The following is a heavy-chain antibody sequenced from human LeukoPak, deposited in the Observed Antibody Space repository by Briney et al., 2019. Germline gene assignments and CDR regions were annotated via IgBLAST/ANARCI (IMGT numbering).Heavy chain of an antibody. Sequence: GGSLRLSCAASGFTFNTSAMSWVRQPPGKGLACVSPISGSGGSTYYADSVKGRFTISRDNSKNTLYLQMNSLRAEDTAVYYCAKPARTDAFDIWGQGTMITVSS. CDR1: GFTFNTSA. J-gene: IGHJ3*02. V-gene: IGHV3-23*01. CDR3: AKPARTDAFDI. D-gene: IGHD1-14*01. CDR2: ISGSGGST.